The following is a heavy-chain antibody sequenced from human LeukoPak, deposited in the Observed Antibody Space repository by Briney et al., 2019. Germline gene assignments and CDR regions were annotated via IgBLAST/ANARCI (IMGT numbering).Heavy chain of an antibody. V-gene: IGHV3-21*01. Sequence: GGSLRLSCAASGFTFSSYSMNWVRQAPGKGLEWVSSISSSSSYIYYADSVKGRFTISRDNAKNSLYLQMNSLRAEDTAVYYYARGPPAWDYDILTGYYVNWFDPWGQGTLVTVSS. CDR1: GFTFSSYS. J-gene: IGHJ5*02. CDR3: ARGPPAWDYDILTGYYVNWFDP. D-gene: IGHD3-9*01. CDR2: ISSSSSYI.